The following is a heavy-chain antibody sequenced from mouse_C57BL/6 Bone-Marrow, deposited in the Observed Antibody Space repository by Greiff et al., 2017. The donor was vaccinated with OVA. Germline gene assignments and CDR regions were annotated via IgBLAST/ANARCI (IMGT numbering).Heavy chain of an antibody. V-gene: IGHV5-4*01. CDR3: ARETAQVHFDY. CDR1: GFTFSSYA. D-gene: IGHD3-2*02. CDR2: ISDGGSYT. J-gene: IGHJ2*01. Sequence: VQLQQSGGGLVKPGGSLKLSCAASGFTFSSYAMSWVRQTPEKRLEWVATISDGGSYTYYPDNVKGRFTISRDNAKNNLYLQMSHLKSEDTAMYYCARETAQVHFDYWGQGTTLTVSS.